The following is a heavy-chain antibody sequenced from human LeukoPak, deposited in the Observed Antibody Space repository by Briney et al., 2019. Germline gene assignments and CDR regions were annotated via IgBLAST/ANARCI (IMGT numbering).Heavy chain of an antibody. CDR2: IYYTGST. CDR1: GDSINSDY. V-gene: IGHV4-59*01. J-gene: IGHJ6*03. Sequence: SETLSLTCAVSGDSINSDYWSWIRQPPGKGLEWIGYIYYTGSTNYNPSLKSRVTISVGTSKNQFSLKLNSVTAADTAVYYCARGGAAANTYYYYYYMDVWGKGTTVTISS. D-gene: IGHD6-13*01. CDR3: ARGGAAANTYYYYYYMDV.